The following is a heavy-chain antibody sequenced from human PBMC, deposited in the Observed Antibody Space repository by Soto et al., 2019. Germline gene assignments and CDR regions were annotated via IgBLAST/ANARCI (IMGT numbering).Heavy chain of an antibody. CDR1: GGSISSYY. V-gene: IGHV4-59*01. CDR3: ARVHYDILTGYFDYYYYGMDV. CDR2: IYYSGST. J-gene: IGHJ6*02. D-gene: IGHD3-9*01. Sequence: SETLSLTCTVSGGSISSYYWSWIRQPPGKGLEWIGYIYYSGSTNYNPSHKSRVTISVDTSKNQFSLKLSSVTAADTAVYYCARVHYDILTGYFDYYYYGMDVWGQGTTVTVSS.